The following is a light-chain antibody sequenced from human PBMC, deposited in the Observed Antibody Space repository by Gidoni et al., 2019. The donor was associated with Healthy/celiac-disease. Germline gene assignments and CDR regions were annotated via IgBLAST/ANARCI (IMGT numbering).Light chain of an antibody. CDR2: QDS. V-gene: IGLV3-1*01. J-gene: IGLJ2*01. Sequence: SYELTQPPSVSVSPGKTASIPCSGDKLGDKYACWYQQTPGQPPRLVIYQDSKRSSGIPDRFAGSNSWNTATLTISGTHAMDEADYYFQALDSITVRVVFGGGTKLTVL. CDR1: KLGDKY. CDR3: QALDSITVRVV.